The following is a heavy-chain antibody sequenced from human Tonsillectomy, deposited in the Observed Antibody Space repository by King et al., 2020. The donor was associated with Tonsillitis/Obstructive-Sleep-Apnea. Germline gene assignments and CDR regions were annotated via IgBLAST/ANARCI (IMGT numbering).Heavy chain of an antibody. CDR2: ISAFNGNT. Sequence: QLVQSGAEVKKPGASVKVSCRASGYVFNSYGITWVRQAPGQGLEWMGWISAFNGNTNYAQKLQGRVTMTTDTSTSTVSMELRSLRPDDTAVYYCARAPLRWYFDYWGQGTLVPVFS. V-gene: IGHV1-18*01. CDR3: ARAPLRWYFDY. CDR1: GYVFNSYG. J-gene: IGHJ4*02. D-gene: IGHD4-23*01.